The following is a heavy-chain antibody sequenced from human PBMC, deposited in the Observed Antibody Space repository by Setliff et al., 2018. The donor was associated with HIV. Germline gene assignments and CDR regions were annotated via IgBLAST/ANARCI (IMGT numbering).Heavy chain of an antibody. J-gene: IGHJ4*02. V-gene: IGHV4-34*08. D-gene: IGHD3-10*01. CDR3: AKRAGSDYFTRFDY. CDR1: GFTVSSNY. CDR2: INHSGST. Sequence: SETLSLRLSCAASGFTVSSNYMSWVRQSPGKGLEWIGEINHSGSTNYNPSLKSRVTILGDTSKNQFSLKLSSVTAADTAVYYCAKRAGSDYFTRFDYWGQGTLVTVSS.